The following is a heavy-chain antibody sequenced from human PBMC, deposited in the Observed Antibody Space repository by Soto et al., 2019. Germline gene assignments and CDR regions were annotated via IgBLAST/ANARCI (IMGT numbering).Heavy chain of an antibody. CDR2: ADHDGSST. CDR3: TRDGIGSLDFEL. J-gene: IGHJ2*01. Sequence: EVQLVESGGGFVQPGGSLRLSCAASEFTFSSYWMHWVRQAPGKGLVWVSRADHDGSSTTYADSVRGRFTISRDNAKDTLYLQTDSLSAEDTAVYDCTRDGIGSLDFELWGRGTLVTVSS. V-gene: IGHV3-74*01. D-gene: IGHD3-16*02. CDR1: EFTFSSYW.